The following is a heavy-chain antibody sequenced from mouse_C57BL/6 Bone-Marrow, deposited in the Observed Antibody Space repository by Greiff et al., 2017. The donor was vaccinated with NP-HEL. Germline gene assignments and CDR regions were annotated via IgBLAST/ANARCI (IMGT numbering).Heavy chain of an antibody. CDR1: GFTFTDYY. J-gene: IGHJ3*01. V-gene: IGHV7-3*01. Sequence: EVQGVESGGGLVQPGGSLSLSCAASGFTFTDYYMSWVRQPPGKALEWLGFIRNKANGYTTEYSASVKGRFTISRDNSQSILYLQRNALRAEDSATYYCARYSAWFAYWGQGTLVTVSA. CDR2: IRNKANGYTT. CDR3: ARYSAWFAY.